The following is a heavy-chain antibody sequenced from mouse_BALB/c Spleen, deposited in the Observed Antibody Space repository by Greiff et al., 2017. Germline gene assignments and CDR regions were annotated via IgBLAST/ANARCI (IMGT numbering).Heavy chain of an antibody. Sequence: EVKLMESGGDLVKPGGSLKLSCAASGFTFSSYGMSWVRQTPDKRLEWVATISSGGSYTYYPDSVKGRFTISRDNAKNTLYLQMSSLKSEDTAMYYCARHAKQVRRDDYYAMDYWGQGTSVTVSS. CDR2: ISSGGSYT. D-gene: IGHD2-14*01. V-gene: IGHV5-6*01. J-gene: IGHJ4*01. CDR1: GFTFSSYG. CDR3: ARHAKQVRRDDYYAMDY.